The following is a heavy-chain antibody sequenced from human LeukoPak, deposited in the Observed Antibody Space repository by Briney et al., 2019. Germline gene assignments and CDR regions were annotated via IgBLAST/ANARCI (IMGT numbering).Heavy chain of an antibody. CDR2: ISYDGSNK. D-gene: IGHD3-16*01. J-gene: IGHJ4*02. Sequence: GRPLRLSCGASGFTFSSYAMHWVRQAPGKGLEWVAVISYDGSNKYYADSVKGRFTISRDNSKNTLYLQMNSLRAEDTAVYYCARATAVRRAHKDYWGRGTLVTVSS. V-gene: IGHV3-30-3*01. CDR3: ARATAVRRAHKDY. CDR1: GFTFSSYA.